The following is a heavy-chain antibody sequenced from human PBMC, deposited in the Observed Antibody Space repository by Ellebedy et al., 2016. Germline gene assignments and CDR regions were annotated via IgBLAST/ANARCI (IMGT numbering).Heavy chain of an antibody. CDR2: ISSGGTYI. D-gene: IGHD4/OR15-4a*01. CDR3: AFGAKGGSFDY. V-gene: IGHV3-21*01. CDR1: GFTFSSYN. J-gene: IGHJ4*02. Sequence: GESLKISXAASGFTFSSYNMNWVRQAPMKGLEWVSCISSGGTYIHYADSVKGRFTISRDNAKNSLYLHLNSLRADDTAVYYCAFGAKGGSFDYWGQGTLVTVSS.